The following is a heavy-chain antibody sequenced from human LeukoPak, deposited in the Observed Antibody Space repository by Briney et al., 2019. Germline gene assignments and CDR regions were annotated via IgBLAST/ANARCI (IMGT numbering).Heavy chain of an antibody. CDR2: ISAYNGNT. D-gene: IGHD6-19*01. CDR3: ARVCVSGWSRSYYYMDV. Sequence: ASVKVSCKASGYTFTSYGISWVRQAPGQGLEWMGWISAYNGNTNYAQKLQGRVTMTTDTSTSTTYMELRSLRSDDTAVYYCARVCVSGWSRSYYYMDVWGKGTTVTVSS. V-gene: IGHV1-18*01. J-gene: IGHJ6*03. CDR1: GYTFTSYG.